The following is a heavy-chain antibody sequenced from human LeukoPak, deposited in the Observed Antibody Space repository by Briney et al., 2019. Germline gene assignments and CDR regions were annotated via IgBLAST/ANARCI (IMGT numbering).Heavy chain of an antibody. CDR1: GYTFTSYG. Sequence: ASVKVSCKASGYTFTSYGISWVRQAPGQGLEWMGWISAYNSNTNYAQKLQGRVTMTTDTSTSTAYMELRSLRSDDTAVYYCARVHYGDYVGTYYYYYMDVWGKGTTVTVSS. V-gene: IGHV1-18*01. D-gene: IGHD4-17*01. CDR2: ISAYNSNT. CDR3: ARVHYGDYVGTYYYYYMDV. J-gene: IGHJ6*03.